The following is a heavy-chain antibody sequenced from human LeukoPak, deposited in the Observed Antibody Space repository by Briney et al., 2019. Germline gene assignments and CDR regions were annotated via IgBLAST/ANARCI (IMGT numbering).Heavy chain of an antibody. CDR2: IDRSGST. D-gene: IGHD1-20*01. J-gene: IGHJ4*02. V-gene: IGHV4-34*01. CDR3: ARATDNWNYVDY. Sequence: SETLSLTCAVYGGSFSGYYWSWIRQPPGKGLEWIGEIDRSGSTNHNPSLKSRVTISVDTSKNQFSLKLSSVTAADTAVYYCARATDNWNYVDYWGQGTLVTVSS. CDR1: GGSFSGYY.